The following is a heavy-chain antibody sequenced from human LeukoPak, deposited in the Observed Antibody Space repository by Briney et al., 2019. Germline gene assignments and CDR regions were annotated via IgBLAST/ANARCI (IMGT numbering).Heavy chain of an antibody. CDR2: INHSGST. V-gene: IGHV4-34*01. CDR1: GGSFSGYY. Sequence: SETLSLTCAVYGGSFSGYYWSWIRQPPGKGLEWIGEINHSGSTNYNPSLKSRVTISVDTSKNQFSLKLSSVTAADTAVYYCARVRRYCSGGSCYRHNNYYYYYMDVWGKGTTVTVSS. D-gene: IGHD2-15*01. J-gene: IGHJ6*03. CDR3: ARVRRYCSGGSCYRHNNYYYYYMDV.